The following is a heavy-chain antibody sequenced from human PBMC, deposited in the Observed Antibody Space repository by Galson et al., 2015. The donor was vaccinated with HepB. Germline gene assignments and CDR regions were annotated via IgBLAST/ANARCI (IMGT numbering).Heavy chain of an antibody. Sequence: SLRLSCAASGFTFSGPAIHWVRQASGKGLEWVSAITGSGGSTYYADSVKGRFTISRDNSKNTLHLQVNRLRAEDTAVFYCAKAVALYFYYGLDVWGQGTTVTVSS. CDR1: GFTFSGPA. V-gene: IGHV3-23*01. J-gene: IGHJ6*02. CDR3: AKAVALYFYYGLDV. CDR2: ITGSGGST.